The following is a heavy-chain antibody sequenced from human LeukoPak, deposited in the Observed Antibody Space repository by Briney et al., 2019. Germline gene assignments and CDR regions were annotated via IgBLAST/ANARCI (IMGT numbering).Heavy chain of an antibody. J-gene: IGHJ4*02. Sequence: GGSLRLSCTASGFTFSNAWMSWVRQAPGKGLEWVGRIKSKTDGGTTDYAAPVKGRFTISRDDSKNTLYPQMNSLKTEDTAVYYCTTSYYDSSGYRYWGQGTLVTVSS. CDR1: GFTFSNAW. CDR3: TTSYYDSSGYRY. D-gene: IGHD3-22*01. CDR2: IKSKTDGGTT. V-gene: IGHV3-15*01.